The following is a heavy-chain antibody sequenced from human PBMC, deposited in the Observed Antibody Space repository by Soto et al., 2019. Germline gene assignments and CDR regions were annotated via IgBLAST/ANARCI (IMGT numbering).Heavy chain of an antibody. V-gene: IGHV4-59*01. Sequence: PSETLSLTCTVSDGSISNFYWSWIRQPPGKGLEWIGYISSSGNTNYNPSLKSRVSISVDTSKNQFSLNLTSVTAADTAMYYCARQIYDSDTGPNFQYYFDSWGQGTPVTVSS. CDR1: DGSISNFY. CDR3: ARQIYDSDTGPNFQYYFDS. J-gene: IGHJ4*02. CDR2: ISSSGNT. D-gene: IGHD3-22*01.